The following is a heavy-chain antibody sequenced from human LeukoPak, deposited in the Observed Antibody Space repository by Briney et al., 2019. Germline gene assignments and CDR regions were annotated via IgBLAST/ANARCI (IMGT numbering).Heavy chain of an antibody. CDR1: GFTFDDYA. Sequence: GRSLRLSCAASGFTFDDYAMHWVRQAPGKGLEWVSGISWNSGSIGYADSVKGRFTISRDNAKNSLYPQMNSLRAEDTALYYCAKDISGVLRYFDYWGQGTLVTVSS. CDR2: ISWNSGSI. D-gene: IGHD3-9*01. V-gene: IGHV3-9*01. J-gene: IGHJ4*02. CDR3: AKDISGVLRYFDY.